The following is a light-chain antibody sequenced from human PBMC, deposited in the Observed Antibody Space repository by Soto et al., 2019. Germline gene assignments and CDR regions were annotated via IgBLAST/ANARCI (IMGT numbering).Light chain of an antibody. CDR2: DVS. CDR3: SSYASSSPFV. J-gene: IGLJ1*01. Sequence: QSVLTQPASVSGSPGQSITISCTGTGSDVGGYKYVSWYQQLSGKAPKLMIYDVSYRPSGVSNRFSGSKSGNTASLIISGLQAEDEADYYCSSYASSSPFVFGTGTKLTVL. CDR1: GSDVGGYKY. V-gene: IGLV2-14*01.